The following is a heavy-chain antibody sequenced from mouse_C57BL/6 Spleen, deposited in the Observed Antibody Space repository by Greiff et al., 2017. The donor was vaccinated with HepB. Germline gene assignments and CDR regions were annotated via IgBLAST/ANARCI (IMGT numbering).Heavy chain of an antibody. CDR1: GYTFTSYW. J-gene: IGHJ2*01. D-gene: IGHD2-5*01. CDR2: IHPNSGST. Sequence: QVQLQQPGAELVKPGASVKLSCKASGYTFTSYWMHWVKQRPGQGLEWIGMIHPNSGSTNYNEKFKSKATLTVDKSSSTAYMQLSSLTSEDSAVYYCARKVYSNLPCDYLGQGTTLTVSS. V-gene: IGHV1-64*01. CDR3: ARKVYSNLPCDY.